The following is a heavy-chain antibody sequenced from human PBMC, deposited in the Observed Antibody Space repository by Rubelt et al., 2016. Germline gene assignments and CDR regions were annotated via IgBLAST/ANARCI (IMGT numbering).Heavy chain of an antibody. CDR2: IGGSDERT. CDR3: ARDHVSSALDY. Sequence: GGSLRLSCAASGFTFRSYAMNWVREAPGKGLEWVSAIGGSDERTYYADSVKGRFTISRDNSKNTLHLQMNSLRAEDTAIYYCARDHVSSALDYWGQGTLVTVSS. D-gene: IGHD3-10*01. V-gene: IGHV3-23*01. J-gene: IGHJ4*02. CDR1: GFTFRSYA.